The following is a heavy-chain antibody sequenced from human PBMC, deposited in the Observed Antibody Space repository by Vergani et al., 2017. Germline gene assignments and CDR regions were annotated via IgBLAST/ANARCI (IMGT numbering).Heavy chain of an antibody. CDR3: AEGKVSAVDWLHDAFDI. CDR2: IWYDGSNK. CDR1: GFTFSSYG. V-gene: IGHV3-33*06. D-gene: IGHD3-9*01. Sequence: QVQLVESGGGVVQPGRSLRLSCAASGFTFSSYGMHWVRQAPGKGLEWVEVIWYDGSNKYYADSVKGRFTISRDNSKNTLYLQLNSLRAEDTAVYYCAEGKVSAVDWLHDAFDIWGQGTMVTVSS. J-gene: IGHJ3*02.